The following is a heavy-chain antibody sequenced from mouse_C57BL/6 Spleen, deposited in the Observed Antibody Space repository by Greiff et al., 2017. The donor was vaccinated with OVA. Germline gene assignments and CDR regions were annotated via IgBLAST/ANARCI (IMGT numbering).Heavy chain of an antibody. CDR2: IDPEDGDT. J-gene: IGHJ4*01. V-gene: IGHV14-1*01. CDR3: TTDGSSYDYAMDY. CDR1: GFNIKDYY. Sequence: VQLQQSGAELVRPGASVKLSCTASGFNIKDYYMHWVKQRPEQGVEWIGRIDPEDGDTEYAPKFQGKATMTADTSSNTAYLQLSSLTSEDTAVYYCTTDGSSYDYAMDYWGQGTSVTVSS. D-gene: IGHD1-1*01.